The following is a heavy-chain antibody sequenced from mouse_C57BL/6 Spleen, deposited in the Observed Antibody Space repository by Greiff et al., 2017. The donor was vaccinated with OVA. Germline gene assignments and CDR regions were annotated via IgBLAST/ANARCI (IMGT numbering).Heavy chain of an antibody. Sequence: QVQLQQPGAELVKPGASVKLSCKASGYTFTSYWMHWVKQRPGQGLEWIGMIHPNSGSTNYNEKFKSKATLTVDKSSSTAYMQLSSLTSEDSAVYYCARSLRRDYYAMDYWGQGTSVTVSS. V-gene: IGHV1-64*01. J-gene: IGHJ4*01. D-gene: IGHD2-12*01. CDR1: GYTFTSYW. CDR2: IHPNSGST. CDR3: ARSLRRDYYAMDY.